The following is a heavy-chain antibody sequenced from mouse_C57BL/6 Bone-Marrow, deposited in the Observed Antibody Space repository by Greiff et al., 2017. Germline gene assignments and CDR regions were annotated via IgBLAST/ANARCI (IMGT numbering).Heavy chain of an antibody. Sequence: QVQLKQPGAELVKPGASVKVSCKASGYTFTSYWMHWVKQRPGQGLEWIGRIHPSDSDTNYNQKFKGKATLTVDKSSSTAYMQLSSLTSEDSAVYYCAIGTTDFYYYAMDYWGQGTSVTVSS. D-gene: IGHD1-1*01. J-gene: IGHJ4*01. V-gene: IGHV1-74*01. CDR1: GYTFTSYW. CDR2: IHPSDSDT. CDR3: AIGTTDFYYYAMDY.